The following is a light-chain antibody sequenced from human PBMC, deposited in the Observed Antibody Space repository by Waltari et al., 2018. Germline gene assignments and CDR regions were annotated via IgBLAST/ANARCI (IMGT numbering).Light chain of an antibody. CDR2: EGS. J-gene: IGLJ2*01. V-gene: IGLV2-23*01. Sequence: QAALTQPASVSGSPGQSITISCPGTSSDVWSYNLVSWYQHHPGKAPKVMIYEGSERPSGVSNRFSGSKSGNTASLTISGLQAEDEADYYCCSYAGSSPSVVFGGGTKLTVL. CDR1: SSDVWSYNL. CDR3: CSYAGSSPSVV.